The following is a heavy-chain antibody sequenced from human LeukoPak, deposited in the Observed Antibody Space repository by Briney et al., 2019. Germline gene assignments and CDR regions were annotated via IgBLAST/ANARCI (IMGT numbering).Heavy chain of an antibody. CDR1: GGSISSSSYY. D-gene: IGHD3-22*01. J-gene: IGHJ4*02. CDR2: IHYSGST. CDR3: ARGLDSYDSSGQFVY. Sequence: SGTLSLTCTVSGGSISSSSYYWGWIRQPPGKGLEWIGSIHYSGSTYFNPSLKSRVTIFVDTSKNQFSLKLSSVTAADTAVYYCARGLDSYDSSGQFVYWGQGTLVTVSS. V-gene: IGHV4-39*01.